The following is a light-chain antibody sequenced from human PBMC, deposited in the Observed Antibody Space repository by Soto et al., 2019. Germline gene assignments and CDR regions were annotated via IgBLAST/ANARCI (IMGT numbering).Light chain of an antibody. CDR1: QSVSSY. V-gene: IGKV3-20*01. CDR3: QQYGSSLIT. Sequence: ILLTQSPATLSLSPGERATLSCRASQSVSSYLAWYQQKPGQAPRLLIYDASNRATGIPARFSGSGSGTDFTLTISRLEPEDFAVYYCQQYGSSLITFGQGTRLEI. CDR2: DAS. J-gene: IGKJ5*01.